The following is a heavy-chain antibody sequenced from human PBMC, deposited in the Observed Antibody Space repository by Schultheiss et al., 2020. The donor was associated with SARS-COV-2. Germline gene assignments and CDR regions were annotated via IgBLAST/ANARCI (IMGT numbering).Heavy chain of an antibody. J-gene: IGHJ6*02. CDR3: ARDRVTTGMDA. V-gene: IGHV3-15*01. D-gene: IGHD1-1*01. CDR2: IKSKTDGGTT. CDR1: GFTFSNAW. Sequence: GESLKISCAASGFTFSNAWMSWVRQAPGKGLEWVGRIKSKTDGGTTDYAAPVKGRFTISRDDSKNTLYLQMNSLKTEDTAVYYCARDRVTTGMDAWGQGTTVTVSS.